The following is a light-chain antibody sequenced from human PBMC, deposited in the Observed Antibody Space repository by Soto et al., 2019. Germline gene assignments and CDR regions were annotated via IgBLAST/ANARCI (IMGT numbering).Light chain of an antibody. CDR2: EVN. Sequence: QSVLTQPPSASGSPGQSVTISCTGTTSDVGGYNYVSWYQLHPDKVPKLIISEVNKWPSGVPDRFSGSKSGSTASLTVSGLQAEDEADYFCSSYAGSKNFILFGGGTKLTVL. J-gene: IGLJ2*01. CDR3: SSYAGSKNFIL. V-gene: IGLV2-8*01. CDR1: TSDVGGYNY.